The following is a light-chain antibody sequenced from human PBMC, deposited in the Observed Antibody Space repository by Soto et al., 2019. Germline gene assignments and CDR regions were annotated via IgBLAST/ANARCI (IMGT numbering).Light chain of an antibody. CDR3: NSYASSSTWV. V-gene: IGLV2-14*01. J-gene: IGLJ3*02. CDR1: SSDVGGYNY. CDR2: DVT. Sequence: QSALTQPASVSGSPGQSITISCTGTSSDVGGYNYVSWHQQHPGKAPKLMIYDVTNRPSGVSNRFSGSKSGNTASLTISGLQAEDEADYYCNSYASSSTWVFGGGTKVTVL.